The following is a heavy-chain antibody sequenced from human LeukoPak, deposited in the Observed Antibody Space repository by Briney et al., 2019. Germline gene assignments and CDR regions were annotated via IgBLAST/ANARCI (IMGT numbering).Heavy chain of an antibody. V-gene: IGHV3-15*01. CDR3: TTYVLLWFGELSGFDP. CDR2: IKSKTGGGTT. D-gene: IGHD3-10*01. Sequence: GGSLRLSCAASGFTFSNAWMSWVRQAPGKGLEWVGRIKSKTGGGTTDYAAPVKGRFTISRDDSKNTLYLQMNSLKTEDTAVYYCTTYVLLWFGELSGFDPWGQGTLVTVSS. J-gene: IGHJ5*02. CDR1: GFTFSNAW.